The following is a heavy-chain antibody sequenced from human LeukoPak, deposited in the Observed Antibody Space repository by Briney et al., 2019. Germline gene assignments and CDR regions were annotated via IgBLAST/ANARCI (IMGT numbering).Heavy chain of an antibody. CDR3: ARDISSSWHGTP. D-gene: IGHD6-13*01. CDR1: GFIFSNYE. CDR2: ISSSGSTI. J-gene: IGHJ5*02. Sequence: LSGGSLRLSCAASGFIFSNYEMNWVRQAPGKGLGWVSYISSSGSTIYYADSVKGRFTISRDNAKNSLYLQMNSLRAEDTAVYYCARDISSSWHGTPWGQGTLVTVSS. V-gene: IGHV3-48*03.